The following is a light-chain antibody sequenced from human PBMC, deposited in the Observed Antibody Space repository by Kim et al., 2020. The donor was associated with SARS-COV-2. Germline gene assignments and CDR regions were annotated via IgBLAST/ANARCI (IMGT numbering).Light chain of an antibody. J-gene: IGLJ1*01. Sequence: QSALTQPASVFGSPGQSITISCTGTSSDVGGYNYVSWYQQHPGKAPKLMIYDVSKRPSGVSNRFSGSKSGNTASLTISGLQAEDEADYYCSSYTSSSTFFGTGTKVTVL. CDR3: SSYTSSSTF. CDR2: DVS. CDR1: SSDVGGYNY. V-gene: IGLV2-14*01.